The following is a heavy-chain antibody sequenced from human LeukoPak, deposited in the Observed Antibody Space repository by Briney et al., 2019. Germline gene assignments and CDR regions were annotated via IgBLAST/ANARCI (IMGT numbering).Heavy chain of an antibody. V-gene: IGHV3-30*04. J-gene: IGHJ4*02. CDR1: GFTFSSYA. CDR3: AKKFFGTGPAPFDY. D-gene: IGHD3-10*01. CDR2: ISYDGSNK. Sequence: GGSLRLSCAASGFTFSSYAMHWVRQAPGKGLEWVAVISYDGSNKYYADSVKGRFTISRDNSKNTLYLQLKSLRAEDTAVYYCAKKFFGTGPAPFDYWGQGILDTVSS.